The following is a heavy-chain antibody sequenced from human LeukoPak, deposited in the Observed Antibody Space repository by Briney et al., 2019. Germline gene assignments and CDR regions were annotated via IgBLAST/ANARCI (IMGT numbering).Heavy chain of an antibody. Sequence: GGSLRLSCAASGFTFSSYWMSWVGQAPGKGLEWVAKIKQDGSEKYYVDSVKGRFTISRDNAKNSLYLQMNSLRAEDTAVYYCARVVRYCGGDCYPSRFDPWGQGTLVTVSS. CDR1: GFTFSSYW. CDR2: IKQDGSEK. J-gene: IGHJ5*02. V-gene: IGHV3-7*01. CDR3: ARVVRYCGGDCYPSRFDP. D-gene: IGHD2-21*02.